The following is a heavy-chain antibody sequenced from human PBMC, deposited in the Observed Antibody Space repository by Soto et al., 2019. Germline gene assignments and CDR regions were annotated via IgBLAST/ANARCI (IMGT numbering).Heavy chain of an antibody. D-gene: IGHD2-15*01. CDR1: GYTFTSYG. CDR3: ARAGYCSVGSCYEEEV. J-gene: IGHJ6*02. CDR2: ISAYSGDT. Sequence: GASVKVSCKASGYTFTSYGISWVRQAPGQGLEWMGWISAYSGDTKYAQNLQGRVTMTTDTSTSTAYMELRSLRSDDTAVYYCARAGYCSVGSCYEEEVWGQGTPVTASS. V-gene: IGHV1-18*04.